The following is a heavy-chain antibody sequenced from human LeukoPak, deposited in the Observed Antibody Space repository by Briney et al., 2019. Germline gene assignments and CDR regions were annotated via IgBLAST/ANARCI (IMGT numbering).Heavy chain of an antibody. D-gene: IGHD4-17*01. CDR1: GGSISSGGYS. Sequence: SETLSLTCAVSGGSISSGGYSWSWIRQPPGKGLEWIGYIYHSGSTYYNPSLKSRVTISVDTSKNQFSLKLSSVTAADTAVYYCARVGDYGDYVLDYWGQGTLVTVSS. CDR3: ARVGDYGDYVLDY. V-gene: IGHV4-30-2*05. CDR2: IYHSGST. J-gene: IGHJ4*02.